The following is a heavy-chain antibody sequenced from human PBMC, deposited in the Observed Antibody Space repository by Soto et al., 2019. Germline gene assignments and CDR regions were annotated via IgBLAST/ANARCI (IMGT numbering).Heavy chain of an antibody. D-gene: IGHD3-16*01. CDR1: EVNFSSAG. CDR2: IKSKSDGGTT. V-gene: IGHV3-15*01. Sequence: AGSMNISRAASEVNFSSAGTSRVRQTIEKGLEGVGRIKSKSDGGTTDYAAPVKGRFTISRDDSENTLYLQMNSLKTADTAMYFCVIIRYQLPSSVLWLDPWGQGTPVIVSS. J-gene: IGHJ5*02. CDR3: VIIRYQLPSSVLWLDP.